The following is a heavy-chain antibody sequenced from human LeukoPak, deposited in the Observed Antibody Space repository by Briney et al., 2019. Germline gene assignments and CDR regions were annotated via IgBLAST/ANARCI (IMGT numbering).Heavy chain of an antibody. CDR3: ARRPYYYDSSGGAFDI. CDR1: GGSISSSSYY. J-gene: IGHJ3*02. V-gene: IGHV4-39*01. D-gene: IGHD3-22*01. CDR2: IYYSGNT. Sequence: PSETLSLTCTVSGGSISSSSYYWDWIRQSPGKGLEWIGSIYYSGNTYYNASLKGRVTISVDTSKNQFSLKLSSVTAADTAVYYCARRPYYYDSSGGAFDIWGQGTMVTVSS.